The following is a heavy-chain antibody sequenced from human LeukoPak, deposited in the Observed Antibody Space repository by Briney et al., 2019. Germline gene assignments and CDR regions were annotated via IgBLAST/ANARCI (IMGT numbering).Heavy chain of an antibody. D-gene: IGHD4-17*01. CDR1: GGSISWSTYY. J-gene: IGHJ4*02. CDR3: ASGDYETVDY. V-gene: IGHV4-39*01. Sequence: SETLSLTCTVSGGSISWSTYYWGWIRQPPGKGLEWIGSIYYSGSTYHNPSLESRVTISVDASRAQFSLKLRSVTAADTAVYYCASGDYETVDYWGQGTLVTVSS. CDR2: IYYSGST.